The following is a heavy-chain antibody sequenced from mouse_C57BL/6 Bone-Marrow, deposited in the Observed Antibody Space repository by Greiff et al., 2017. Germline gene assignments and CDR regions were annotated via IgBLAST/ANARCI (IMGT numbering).Heavy chain of an antibody. V-gene: IGHV1-81*01. D-gene: IGHD1-1*01. CDR3: ARGGYYYGSSLRYFDY. CDR2: IYPRSGNT. CDR1: GYTFTSYG. J-gene: IGHJ2*01. Sequence: VNLVESGAELARPGASVKLSCKASGYTFTSYGISWVKQRTGQGLEWIGEIYPRSGNTYYNEKFKGKATLTADKSSSTAYMELRSLTSEDSAVYFCARGGYYYGSSLRYFDYWGQGTTLTVSS.